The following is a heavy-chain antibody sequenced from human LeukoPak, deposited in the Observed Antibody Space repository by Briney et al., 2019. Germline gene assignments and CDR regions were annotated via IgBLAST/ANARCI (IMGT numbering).Heavy chain of an antibody. D-gene: IGHD3-22*01. J-gene: IGHJ5*02. V-gene: IGHV4-31*03. CDR1: GGSISSGGYY. CDR3: AKYYYDSSGYLFDP. CDR2: IYYSGST. Sequence: PSQTLSLTCTVSGGSISSGGYYWRWIRQHPGKGLEWIGYIYYSGSTYYNPSLKSRVTISVDTSKNQFSLKLSSVTAADTAVCYCAKYYYDSSGYLFDPWGQGTLVTVSS.